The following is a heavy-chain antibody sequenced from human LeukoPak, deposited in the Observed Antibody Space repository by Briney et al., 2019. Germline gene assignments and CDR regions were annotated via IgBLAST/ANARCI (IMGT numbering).Heavy chain of an antibody. Sequence: GGSLRLSCAASGFNFNIYGMYWVRQAPGKGLEWMAVISNDASNIYYADSVKGRFTISRENAKNSLYLQMNSLRDGDTAVYYCAREGLSSSWDNWYFDLWGRGTLVTVSS. V-gene: IGHV3-30*03. CDR1: GFNFNIYG. CDR3: AREGLSSSWDNWYFDL. D-gene: IGHD6-13*01. CDR2: ISNDASNI. J-gene: IGHJ2*01.